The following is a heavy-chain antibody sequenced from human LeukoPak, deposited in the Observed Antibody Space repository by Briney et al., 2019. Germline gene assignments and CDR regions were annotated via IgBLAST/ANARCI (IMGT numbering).Heavy chain of an antibody. Sequence: SETLSLTCTVSGGSISSYYWSWIRQPPGKGLEWIGYIYYSGSTNYNPSLKSRVTISVDTSKNHFSLKLSSVAAADTAVYYCARVGSDCSGGSCYSNFDYWGQGTLVTVSS. CDR2: IYYSGST. V-gene: IGHV4-59*01. D-gene: IGHD2-15*01. J-gene: IGHJ4*02. CDR1: GGSISSYY. CDR3: ARVGSDCSGGSCYSNFDY.